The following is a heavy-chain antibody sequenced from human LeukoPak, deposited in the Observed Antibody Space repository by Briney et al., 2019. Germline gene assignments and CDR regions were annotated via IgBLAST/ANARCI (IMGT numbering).Heavy chain of an antibody. CDR1: GFTFSSYA. CDR3: AKDLSGYCSGGSCYSAEYFQH. Sequence: GGSLRLSCAASGFTFSSYAMSWVRQAPGKGLEWVSAISGSGGSTYYADSVKGRFTVSRDNSKNTLYLQMNSLRAEDTAVYYCAKDLSGYCSGGSCYSAEYFQHWGQGTLVTVSS. V-gene: IGHV3-23*01. CDR2: ISGSGGST. J-gene: IGHJ1*01. D-gene: IGHD2-15*01.